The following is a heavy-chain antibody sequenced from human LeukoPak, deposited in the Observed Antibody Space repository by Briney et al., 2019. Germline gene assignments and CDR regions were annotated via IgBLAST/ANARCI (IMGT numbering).Heavy chain of an antibody. CDR2: INHNGNVN. CDR1: GFTFSSYW. CDR3: ARGGGLDV. J-gene: IGHJ6*02. D-gene: IGHD3-16*01. V-gene: IGHV3-7*03. Sequence: PGGSLRLSCAASGFTFSSYWMNWARQYPGKGLEWVASINHNGNVNYYVDSVKGRFTISRDNAKNSLYLQMSNLRAEDTAVYFCARGGGLDVWGQGATVTVSS.